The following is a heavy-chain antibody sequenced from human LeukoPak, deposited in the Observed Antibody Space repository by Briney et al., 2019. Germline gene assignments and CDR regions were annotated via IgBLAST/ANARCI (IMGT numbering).Heavy chain of an antibody. CDR3: ARVGCSGGSCYPDY. V-gene: IGHV4-59*01. Sequence: SETLSLTCTVSGASISTSYWYWIRQPPGKGLEWIGYIHYSGDINYNPSLKSRVTISAYTSMNQLSLKLSSVTAADTAVYYCARVGCSGGSCYPDYWGQGTLVTVSS. CDR2: IHYSGDI. D-gene: IGHD2-15*01. CDR1: GASISTSY. J-gene: IGHJ4*02.